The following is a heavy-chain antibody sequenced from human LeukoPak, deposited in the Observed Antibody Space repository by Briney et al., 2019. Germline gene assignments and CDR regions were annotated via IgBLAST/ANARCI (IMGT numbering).Heavy chain of an antibody. CDR2: ISSSGSSI. D-gene: IGHD3-10*01. V-gene: IGHV3-48*03. J-gene: IGHJ4*02. CDR3: ASKLTMLRGVQPFDC. Sequence: PGGSLRFSCAAAGFTFSSYEMNWVRQAPGKGLEWVSYISSSGSSIYYADSVKGRFTISRDNAKDSLYLQMNSLRAEDTAVYYCASKLTMLRGVQPFDCWGQGTLVTVSS. CDR1: GFTFSSYE.